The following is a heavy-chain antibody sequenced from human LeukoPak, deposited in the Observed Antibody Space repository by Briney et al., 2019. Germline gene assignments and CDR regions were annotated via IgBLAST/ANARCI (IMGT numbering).Heavy chain of an antibody. V-gene: IGHV3-11*04. J-gene: IGHJ6*03. CDR2: ISSSGSTI. D-gene: IGHD6-13*01. CDR1: RFTFSDYY. Sequence: GGSLILSCAASRFTFSDYYMSWTRQAPGKGLEWVSYISSSGSTIYYADSVKGRFTISRDNAKNSLYLQMNSLRAEDTAVYYCARDSAAAGKRGYMDVWGKGTTVTVSS. CDR3: ARDSAAAGKRGYMDV.